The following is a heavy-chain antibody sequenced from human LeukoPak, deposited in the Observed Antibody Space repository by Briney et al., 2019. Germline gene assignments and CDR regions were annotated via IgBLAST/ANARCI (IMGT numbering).Heavy chain of an antibody. Sequence: SVKVSCKDSGGTFSSYAISWVRQAPGQGLEWMGGIIPIFGTANYAQKFQGRVTITADESTSTAYMELSSLRSEDTAVYYCATYHPSSWYRAFDYWGQGTLVTVSS. D-gene: IGHD6-13*01. J-gene: IGHJ4*02. CDR3: ATYHPSSWYRAFDY. CDR2: IIPIFGTA. CDR1: GGTFSSYA. V-gene: IGHV1-69*01.